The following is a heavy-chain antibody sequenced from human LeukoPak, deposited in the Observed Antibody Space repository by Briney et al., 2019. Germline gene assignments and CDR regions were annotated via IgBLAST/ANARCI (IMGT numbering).Heavy chain of an antibody. CDR2: IIPILGIA. V-gene: IGHV1-69*04. J-gene: IGHJ4*02. D-gene: IGHD5-12*01. CDR1: KGTFSGYA. CDR3: ASTPGCSGYDEYFDY. Sequence: GASVKVSWKAPKGTFSGYAISWVRQAPGQRLEWMGRIIPILGIANYAQKFQGRVTITADKSTSTAYMELSSLRSEDTAVYYCASTPGCSGYDEYFDYWGQGTLVTVSS.